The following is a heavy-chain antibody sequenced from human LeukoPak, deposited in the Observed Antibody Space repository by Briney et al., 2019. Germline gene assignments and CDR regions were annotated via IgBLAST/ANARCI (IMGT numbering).Heavy chain of an antibody. J-gene: IGHJ4*02. CDR1: GFTLSSYA. Sequence: PGGSLRLSCAASGFTLSSYAMSWVRQAPGKGLDWVSAICASGDSTYYADSVKGRFTISRDTSKNTLYLQMNSLRAEDTAVYYCAKVISSSCGIGGYWGQGTLVTVSS. CDR3: AKVISSSCGIGGY. V-gene: IGHV3-23*01. CDR2: ICASGDST. D-gene: IGHD6-13*01.